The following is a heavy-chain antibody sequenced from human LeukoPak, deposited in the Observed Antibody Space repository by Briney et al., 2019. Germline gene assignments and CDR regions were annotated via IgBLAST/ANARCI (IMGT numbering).Heavy chain of an antibody. CDR1: GGSISSSSYY. Sequence: KPSETLSLTCTVSGGSISSSSYYWGWIRQPPGKGLEWIGSIYYSGSTYYNPSLKSRVTISVDTSKNQFSLKLSSVTAADTAVYYCARQYGSWYTFYFQHWGRGTLVTVSS. J-gene: IGHJ1*01. CDR2: IYYSGST. D-gene: IGHD6-13*01. CDR3: ARQYGSWYTFYFQH. V-gene: IGHV4-39*01.